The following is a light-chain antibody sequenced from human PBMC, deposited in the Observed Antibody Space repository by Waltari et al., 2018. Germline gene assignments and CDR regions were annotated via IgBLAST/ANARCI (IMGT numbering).Light chain of an antibody. V-gene: IGKV2-28*01. CDR1: QSLLHSNGYNY. Sequence: DIVMTQSPLSLPVTPGEPASISCRSSQSLLHSNGYNYLDWYLPKPGQSPQVLIYLGSNRASGVPDRFSGSGSGTDFTLKISRVEAEDVGVYYCMQALQTPRTFGQGTKVEIK. CDR3: MQALQTPRT. J-gene: IGKJ1*01. CDR2: LGS.